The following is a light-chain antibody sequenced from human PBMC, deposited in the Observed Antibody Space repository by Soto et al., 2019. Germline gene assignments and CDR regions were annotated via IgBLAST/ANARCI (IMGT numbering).Light chain of an antibody. V-gene: IGKV1-33*01. CDR2: DAS. CDR3: QQYDNLYSIT. CDR1: QFIGNY. Sequence: DIPMTQSPSSLSASVGDRITITCYSSQFIGNYLNWIQQKPGKAPRLLIYDASNLQTGVPSRFSGSGSGTDFTFTISSLQPEDTATYYCQQYDNLYSITFGQGTRLEN. J-gene: IGKJ5*01.